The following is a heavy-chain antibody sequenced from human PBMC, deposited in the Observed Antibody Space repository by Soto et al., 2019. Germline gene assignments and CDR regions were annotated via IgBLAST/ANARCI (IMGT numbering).Heavy chain of an antibody. D-gene: IGHD2-15*01. CDR1: GFSLSTSGVG. V-gene: IGHV2-5*02. J-gene: IGHJ4*02. CDR3: GRAAPGYCSVGSCYSGGDY. Sequence: SGPTLVNPTQTLTLTCTFSGFSLSTSGVGVGWIRQPPGKALEWLALIYWDDDKRYSPSLKSRLTITKDTSKNQVVLTMTNMDPVDTAVYYFGRAAPGYCSVGSCYSGGDYWRQGTLVTVS. CDR2: IYWDDDK.